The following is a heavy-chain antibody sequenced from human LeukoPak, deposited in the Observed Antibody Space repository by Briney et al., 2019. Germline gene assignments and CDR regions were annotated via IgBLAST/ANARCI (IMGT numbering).Heavy chain of an antibody. V-gene: IGHV4-34*01. J-gene: IGHJ5*02. CDR3: ASLRLREDFGYETWFAP. D-gene: IGHD3-16*01. CDR2: INHSGST. CDR1: GGSFSGYY. Sequence: PSETLSLTCAVYGGSFSGYYWSWIRQPPGKGLEWIGEINHSGSTNYNPSLKSRVTISVDTSKNQFSLKLSSVTAADTAVYYCASLRLREDFGYETWFAPWAREPWSPSPQ.